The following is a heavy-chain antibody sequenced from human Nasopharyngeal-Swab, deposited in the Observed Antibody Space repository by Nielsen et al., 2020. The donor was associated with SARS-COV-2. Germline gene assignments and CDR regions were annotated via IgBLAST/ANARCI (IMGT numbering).Heavy chain of an antibody. D-gene: IGHD3-10*01. Sequence: SETLSLTCTVSGGSISSSSYYWGWIRQPPGKGLEWIGSIYYSGSTYYNPSLKSRVTISVDTSKNQFSLKLNSVTAADTAVYYCARSPITMVRGVIITYWFDPWGQGTLVTVSS. CDR1: GGSISSSSYY. CDR3: ARSPITMVRGVIITYWFDP. J-gene: IGHJ5*02. CDR2: IYYSGST. V-gene: IGHV4-39*01.